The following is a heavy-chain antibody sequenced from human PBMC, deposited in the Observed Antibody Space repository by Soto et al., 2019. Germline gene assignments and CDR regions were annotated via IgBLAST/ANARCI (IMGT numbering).Heavy chain of an antibody. Sequence: GGSLRLSCAASGFTFSDYALHWVRQAPGKGLEWVTVISSDGRNRYYADSVKRRCTISRDNSKNTLCLQMNSLRVEDTVVYLFAQLAALAHTADYWGQGTPVTVSS. CDR3: AQLAALAHTADY. CDR2: ISSDGRNR. CDR1: GFTFSDYA. J-gene: IGHJ4*02. V-gene: IGHV3-30*04. D-gene: IGHD5-18*01.